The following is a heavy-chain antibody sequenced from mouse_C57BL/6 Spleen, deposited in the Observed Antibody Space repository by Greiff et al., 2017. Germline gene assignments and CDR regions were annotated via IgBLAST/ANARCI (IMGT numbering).Heavy chain of an antibody. D-gene: IGHD1-1*01. Sequence: EVKLVESGGGLVKPGGSLKLSCAASGFTFSSYAMSWVRQTPEQRLEWVATISDGGSYTYYPDNVKGRCTISRDNAKNNLYLQMSQLKSAHTAMYYRARPHYYGSSWYFDVWGTGTTVTVSS. J-gene: IGHJ1*03. CDR2: ISDGGSYT. CDR1: GFTFSSYA. CDR3: ARPHYYGSSWYFDV. V-gene: IGHV5-4*03.